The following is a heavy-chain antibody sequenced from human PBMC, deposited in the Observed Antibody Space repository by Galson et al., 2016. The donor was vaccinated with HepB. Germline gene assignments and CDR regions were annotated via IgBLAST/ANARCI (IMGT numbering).Heavy chain of an antibody. Sequence: SVKVSCKVSGYTLTELSMHWVRQAPGKGLEWMGRFDPEEGETIYAQKFQGRVNMAEDTSTDTAYVELSRLRSEDTAVYYCATPREVPGAFDYWGQGILVTVSS. D-gene: IGHD2-2*01. CDR2: FDPEEGET. CDR1: GYTLTELS. V-gene: IGHV1-24*01. J-gene: IGHJ4*02. CDR3: ATPREVPGAFDY.